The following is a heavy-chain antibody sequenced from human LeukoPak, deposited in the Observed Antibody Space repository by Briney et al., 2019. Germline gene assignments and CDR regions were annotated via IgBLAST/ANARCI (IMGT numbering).Heavy chain of an antibody. Sequence: PSETLSLTCTVSGGSISSYYWSWIRQPPGKGLEWIGYIYYSGSTNYNPSLKSRVTISVDTSKNQFSLKLSSVTAADTAVYYCASRGYDILTGYLDYWGQGTLVTVSS. V-gene: IGHV4-59*01. CDR3: ASRGYDILTGYLDY. D-gene: IGHD3-9*01. J-gene: IGHJ4*02. CDR1: GGSISSYY. CDR2: IYYSGST.